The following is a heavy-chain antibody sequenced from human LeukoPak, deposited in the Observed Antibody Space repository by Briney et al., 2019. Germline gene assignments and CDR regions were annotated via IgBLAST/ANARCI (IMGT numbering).Heavy chain of an antibody. V-gene: IGHV4-59*01. CDR1: GGSISSYY. D-gene: IGHD5-24*01. J-gene: IGHJ3*02. Sequence: PSETLSLTCTVSGGSISSYYWSWIRQPPGKGLEWIGYIYYSGSTNYNPSLKSRVTISVDTSKNQFSLKLSSVTAADTAVYYCAGPSNTLHDAFDIWGQGTMVTVSS. CDR3: AGPSNTLHDAFDI. CDR2: IYYSGST.